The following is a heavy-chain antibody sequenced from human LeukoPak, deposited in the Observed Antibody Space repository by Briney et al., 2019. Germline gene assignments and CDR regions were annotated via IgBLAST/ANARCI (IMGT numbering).Heavy chain of an antibody. D-gene: IGHD2-2*01. Sequence: PGGSLRLSCAASGFTFSSYGMHWVRQAPGKGLEWVAIIWYDGNHKYYVDSVKGGFTTSRDNSKNTLYLQMDSLRAKDTAVYYCAKTPKRYCTSASCQGYFDYWGQGTLVTVSS. CDR2: IWYDGNHK. CDR1: GFTFSSYG. V-gene: IGHV3-33*06. CDR3: AKTPKRYCTSASCQGYFDY. J-gene: IGHJ4*02.